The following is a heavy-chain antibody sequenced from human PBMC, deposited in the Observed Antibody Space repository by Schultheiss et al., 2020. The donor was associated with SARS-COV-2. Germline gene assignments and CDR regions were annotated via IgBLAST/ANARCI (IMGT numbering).Heavy chain of an antibody. D-gene: IGHD6-25*01. CDR3: ARDPKRGAEYFQH. CDR1: GFTFSSYS. CDR2: ISSSSSYI. V-gene: IGHV3-21*01. J-gene: IGHJ1*01. Sequence: GGSLRLSCAASGFTFSSYSMNWVRQAPGKGLEWVSSISSSSSYIYYADSVKGRFTISRDNAKNSLYLQMNSLRAEDTAVYYCARDPKRGAEYFQHWGQGTLVTVSS.